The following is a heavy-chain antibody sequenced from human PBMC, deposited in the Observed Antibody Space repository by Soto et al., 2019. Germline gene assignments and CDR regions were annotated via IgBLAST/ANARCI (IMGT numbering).Heavy chain of an antibody. CDR2: ISGSGTA. D-gene: IGHD7-27*01. CDR1: GFTFIRHT. J-gene: IGHJ4*02. V-gene: IGHV3-21*01. CDR3: SREGQPGFRREYDY. Sequence: EVQLVESGGGMVKPGGSLRLSCAVSGFTFIRHTLNWVRQAPGKGLEWVSSISGSGTAYYQDSVKGRFTISRDNPQNSLYLLMSSLRAEDTAVYYCSREGQPGFRREYDYWGQGNLFTFSS.